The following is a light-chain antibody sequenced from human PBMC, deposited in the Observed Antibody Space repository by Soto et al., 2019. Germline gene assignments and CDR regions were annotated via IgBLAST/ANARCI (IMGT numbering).Light chain of an antibody. CDR2: EVT. Sequence: QSALPQPASVSGSPVQSIAISCTGTSSDVGSYDLVSWYQQHPGKAPKLMIYEVTKRPSGVSSRFSGSKSGNTASLTISGLQAEDDADYYCCSSAGGGTYVFGTGTKVTVL. CDR3: CSSAGGGTYV. J-gene: IGLJ1*01. CDR1: SSDVGSYDL. V-gene: IGLV2-23*02.